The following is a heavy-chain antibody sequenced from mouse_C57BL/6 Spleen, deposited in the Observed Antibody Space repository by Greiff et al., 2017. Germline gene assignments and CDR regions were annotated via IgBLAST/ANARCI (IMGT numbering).Heavy chain of an antibody. CDR1: GYTFTSYW. J-gene: IGHJ3*01. CDR3: ARVDYAFAY. Sequence: QVQLKQSGAELVKPGASVKLSCKASGYTFTSYWMQWVKQRPGQGLEWIGEIDPSDSYTNYNQKFKGKATLTVDTSSSPAYMQLSSLTSGDSAVYYCARVDYAFAYWGQGTLVTVSA. V-gene: IGHV1-50*01. D-gene: IGHD2-4*01. CDR2: IDPSDSYT.